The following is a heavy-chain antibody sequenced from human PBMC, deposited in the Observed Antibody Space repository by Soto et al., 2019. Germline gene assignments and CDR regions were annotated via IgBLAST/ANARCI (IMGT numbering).Heavy chain of an antibody. CDR2: INHSGST. D-gene: IGHD5-12*01. CDR3: ARLRVRGYDSWVDY. Sequence: SETLSLTCAVYGGSFSGYYWSWIRQPPGKGLEWIGEINHSGSTNYNPSLKSRVTISVDTSKNQFSLKLSSVTAADTAVYYCARLRVRGYDSWVDYWGQGTLVTVSS. J-gene: IGHJ4*02. CDR1: GGSFSGYY. V-gene: IGHV4-34*01.